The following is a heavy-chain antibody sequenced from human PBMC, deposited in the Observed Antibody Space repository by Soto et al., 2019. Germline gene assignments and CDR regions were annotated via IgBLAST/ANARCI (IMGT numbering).Heavy chain of an antibody. J-gene: IGHJ4*02. CDR3: ARSREFDY. CDR1: GGSLSGATYS. CDR2: IFPSGTT. Sequence: TLSPTCVVSGGSLSGATYSWNWIRQPPGKGLEWIGYIFPSGTTYYKPSLKSQVTISIDVSKNQFSLSLRSFTAADTTVYYCARSREFDYWSQGTLVTVSS. V-gene: IGHV4-30-2*01.